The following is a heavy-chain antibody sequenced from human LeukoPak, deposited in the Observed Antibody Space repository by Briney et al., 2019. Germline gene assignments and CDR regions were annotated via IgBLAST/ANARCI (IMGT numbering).Heavy chain of an antibody. Sequence: SGPTLVNPTQALALTCTFSGFSLTTTGVGVGWIRQSPGKALEWLAVIYWDDDKRYNPSLKNRLTIMKDTSRNQVVLTLTNVDPVDTGTYYCAHRRSGYNWNHGDFDYWGQGTQVTVSS. CDR3: AHRRSGYNWNHGDFDY. V-gene: IGHV2-5*02. CDR1: GFSLTTTGVG. CDR2: IYWDDDK. J-gene: IGHJ4*02. D-gene: IGHD1-14*01.